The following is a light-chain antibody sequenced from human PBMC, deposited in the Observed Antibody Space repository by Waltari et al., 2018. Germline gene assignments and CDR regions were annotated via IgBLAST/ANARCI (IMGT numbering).Light chain of an antibody. CDR1: QSISNH. Sequence: DIQMTQSPSSLSASVGDRVTITCRASQSISNHLNWYQQKSGEAPKLLIYGASRLQSGVPSRFSGSGSGTDFALTISSLQPEDFATYYCQQSYSTLPFTFGPGTKVDFK. V-gene: IGKV1-39*01. J-gene: IGKJ3*01. CDR2: GAS. CDR3: QQSYSTLPFT.